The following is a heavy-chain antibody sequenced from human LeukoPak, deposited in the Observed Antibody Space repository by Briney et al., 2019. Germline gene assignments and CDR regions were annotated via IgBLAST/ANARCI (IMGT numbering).Heavy chain of an antibody. Sequence: ASVKVSCTASVYTFTRHGISWVGQAPGQELEGMGWISGYNGDTKYAQNFQGRVTITTDTSTTTAYMELRSLRFDDTAVYYCARDPSNTSGNYPYFDYCGQGALVTVSS. CDR1: VYTFTRHG. CDR2: ISGYNGDT. D-gene: IGHD3-22*01. J-gene: IGHJ4*02. CDR3: ARDPSNTSGNYPYFDY. V-gene: IGHV1-18*01.